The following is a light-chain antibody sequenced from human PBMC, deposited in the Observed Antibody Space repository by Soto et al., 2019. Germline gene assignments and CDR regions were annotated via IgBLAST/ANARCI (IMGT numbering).Light chain of an antibody. CDR2: DAS. V-gene: IGKV1-5*01. CDR1: QSISSW. Sequence: IQMTQSPSTLSASVGDRVTIPCRASQSISSWVAWYQQQPGKAPTLLIYDASSLERGVPSRFSGSGAGTEFTLTISSLQPDDFATYYCQQANSFPWTFGQGTKVDI. J-gene: IGKJ1*01. CDR3: QQANSFPWT.